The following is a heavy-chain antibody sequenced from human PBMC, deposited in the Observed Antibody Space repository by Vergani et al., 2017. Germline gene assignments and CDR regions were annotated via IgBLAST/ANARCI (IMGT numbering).Heavy chain of an antibody. V-gene: IGHV3-30*02. CDR1: GFTFSSYG. J-gene: IGHJ4*02. CDR2: IRYDGSNK. CDR3: AKDRRRTGEFFDY. D-gene: IGHD1-1*01. Sequence: QVQLVESGGGVVQPGGSLRLSCAASGFTFSSYGMHWVRQAPGKGLEWVAFIRYDGSNKYYADSVKGRFTISRDNSKNTLNLQMNSLRAEDTAVYYCAKDRRRTGEFFDYWGQGTLVTVSS.